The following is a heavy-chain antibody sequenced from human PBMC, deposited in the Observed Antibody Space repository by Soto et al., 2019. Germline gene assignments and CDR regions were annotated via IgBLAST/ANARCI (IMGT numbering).Heavy chain of an antibody. V-gene: IGHV4-59*01. CDR1: GDSISSYY. Sequence: QVQLQESGPGLVKPSETLSLTCTVSGDSISSYYWSWIRQPPGKGLEWIGYIYYTGSTNYNPSLKSRVTISVDTSKNQFSLKLTSVTAADTAVYYCARRGSGRNFDYWGQGTLVTVSS. CDR2: IYYTGST. J-gene: IGHJ4*02. D-gene: IGHD3-10*01. CDR3: ARRGSGRNFDY.